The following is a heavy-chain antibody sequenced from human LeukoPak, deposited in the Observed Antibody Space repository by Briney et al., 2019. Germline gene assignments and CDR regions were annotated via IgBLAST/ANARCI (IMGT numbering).Heavy chain of an antibody. CDR1: GGSISSYY. CDR2: IYYSGST. CDR3: AREGTAGTNLNWFAP. J-gene: IGHJ5*02. D-gene: IGHD1-1*01. Sequence: SETLSLTCTVSGGSISSYYWSWIRQPPGQGLEWIGYIYYSGSTNYNPSLKSRVTISVDTSKNQFSPKLSSVTAADTAVYYCAREGTAGTNLNWFAPWGQGNLVTVSS. V-gene: IGHV4-59*01.